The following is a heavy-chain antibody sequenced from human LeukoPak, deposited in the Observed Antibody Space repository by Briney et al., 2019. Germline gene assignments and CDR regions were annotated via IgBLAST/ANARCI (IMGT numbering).Heavy chain of an antibody. D-gene: IGHD5-18*01. J-gene: IGHJ4*02. CDR1: GGSISSGGYY. CDR3: ARGGDTAMVPYFDY. Sequence: SETLSLTCTVSGGSISSGGYYWSWIRQHPGKGLEWIGYIYYSGSTYYNPSLKSRVTISVDTSKNQFSLKLSSVTAADTAVYYCARGGDTAMVPYFDYWGQGTLATVSS. CDR2: IYYSGST. V-gene: IGHV4-31*03.